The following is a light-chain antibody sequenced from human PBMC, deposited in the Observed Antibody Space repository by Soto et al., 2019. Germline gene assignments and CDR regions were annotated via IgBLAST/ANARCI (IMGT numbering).Light chain of an antibody. CDR1: SSDVGGYNS. CDR2: DVS. CDR3: RSYTSSSTLV. J-gene: IGLJ3*02. V-gene: IGLV2-14*03. Sequence: QSVLTQPASVSGSPGQSITISCTGTSSDVGGYNSVSWYQHHPGKAPKLIIYDVSYRPSGVSNRFSGSKSVNTASLTISGLQAEDEADYYCRSYTSSSTLVFGGGTKLTVL.